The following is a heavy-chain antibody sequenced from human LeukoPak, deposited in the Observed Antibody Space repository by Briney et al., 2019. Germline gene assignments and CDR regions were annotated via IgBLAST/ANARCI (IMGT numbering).Heavy chain of an antibody. J-gene: IGHJ5*02. CDR3: AREPTMVRGVITS. Sequence: GGSLRLSCAASGFTFSSYWMHWVRQAPGKGLVWVSRINSDGSSTSYADSVKGRFTISRDNAKNTLYLQMNSLRAEDTAVYYCAREPTMVRGVITSWGQGTLVTVSS. D-gene: IGHD3-10*01. CDR1: GFTFSSYW. CDR2: INSDGSST. V-gene: IGHV3-74*01.